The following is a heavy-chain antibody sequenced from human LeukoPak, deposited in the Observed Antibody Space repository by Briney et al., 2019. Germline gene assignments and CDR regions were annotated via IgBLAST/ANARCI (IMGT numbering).Heavy chain of an antibody. Sequence: GGSLRLSCAASEFTFSSYAMSWVRQAPGKGPEWVSSISAGGGSTYYADSVKGRFTISRDNAKNSLYLQMNSLRAEDTAFYYCARDASGYYYTSGLIDYWGQGTLVTVSS. CDR1: EFTFSSYA. V-gene: IGHV3-23*01. CDR2: ISAGGGST. D-gene: IGHD3-22*01. CDR3: ARDASGYYYTSGLIDY. J-gene: IGHJ4*02.